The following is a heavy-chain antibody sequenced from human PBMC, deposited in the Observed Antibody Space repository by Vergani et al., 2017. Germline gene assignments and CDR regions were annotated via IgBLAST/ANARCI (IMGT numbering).Heavy chain of an antibody. D-gene: IGHD3-10*01. CDR3: ELGSGSISGYYFDY. CDR2: INHSGSN. Sequence: QVQLQQWGAGLLKPSETLSLTCAVYGGSFSGYYWRWIRQPPGKGLEWIGEINHSGSNNYNPSLKSRVIISVDTSKNQLSLKLSSVTAADTAVYYCELGSGSISGYYFDYWGQGTLVTVSS. J-gene: IGHJ4*02. V-gene: IGHV4-34*01. CDR1: GGSFSGYY.